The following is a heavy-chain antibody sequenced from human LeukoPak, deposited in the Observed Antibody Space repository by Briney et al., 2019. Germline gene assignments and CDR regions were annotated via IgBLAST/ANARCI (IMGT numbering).Heavy chain of an antibody. J-gene: IGHJ6*03. CDR2: IIPLFGTA. CDR1: GGTFGSYA. V-gene: IGHV1-69*05. Sequence: GASVKVSCKASGGTFGSYAVTWVRQAPGQGLEWMGGIIPLFGTANYAQKFQGRVTITTDESTSTAYMELGSLRSEDTAVYFCARATTPRRLVPYYYYMDVWGKGTTVTVSS. CDR3: ARATTPRRLVPYYYYMDV. D-gene: IGHD6-6*01.